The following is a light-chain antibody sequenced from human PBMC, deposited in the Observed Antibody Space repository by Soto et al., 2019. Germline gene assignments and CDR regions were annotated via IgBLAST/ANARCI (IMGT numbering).Light chain of an antibody. Sequence: DIQMTQSPSTLSASVGDRVTITCRASQSISNWLAWYQQKPGKAPKLLISGASSLESGVPSRFSGCGSGTEFTLTISSLQPDDFATYYCQQYDSYSCTFGEGTKVDTK. J-gene: IGKJ2*02. CDR2: GAS. CDR3: QQYDSYSCT. CDR1: QSISNW. V-gene: IGKV1-5*01.